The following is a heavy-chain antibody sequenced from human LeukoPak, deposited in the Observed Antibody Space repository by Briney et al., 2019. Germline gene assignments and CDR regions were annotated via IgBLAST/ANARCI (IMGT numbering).Heavy chain of an antibody. V-gene: IGHV3-74*01. CDR1: GFTLSSNW. D-gene: IGHD4-17*01. Sequence: PGGSLRLSCAASGFTLSSNWMHWVRQAPGKGLVWVSRISSDGSSTNYADSVKGRFTISRDNAKNTLYLQMNSLRAEDTAVDYCARGDYGEGWFDPWGQGTLVTVSS. J-gene: IGHJ5*02. CDR3: ARGDYGEGWFDP. CDR2: ISSDGSST.